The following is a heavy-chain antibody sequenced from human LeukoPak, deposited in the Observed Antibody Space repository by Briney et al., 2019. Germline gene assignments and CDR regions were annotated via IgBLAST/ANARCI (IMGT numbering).Heavy chain of an antibody. J-gene: IGHJ4*02. Sequence: ASVKLSCKVSGSTLTELSMHWVRQAPGKGLEWMGGFDPEDGETIYAQKFQGRVTMTEDTSTDTAYMELSSLSSEDTAVYYCATGDGYNYNDYWGQGTLVTVSS. V-gene: IGHV1-24*01. CDR3: ATGDGYNYNDY. D-gene: IGHD5-24*01. CDR1: GSTLTELS. CDR2: FDPEDGET.